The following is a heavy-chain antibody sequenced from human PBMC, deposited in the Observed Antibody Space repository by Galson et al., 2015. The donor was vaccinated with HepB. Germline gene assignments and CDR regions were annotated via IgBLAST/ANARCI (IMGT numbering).Heavy chain of an antibody. CDR3: ARHQNYDILTGYYSHYYYYGMDV. CDR2: IDPSDSYT. D-gene: IGHD3-9*01. J-gene: IGHJ6*02. V-gene: IGHV5-10-1*01. Sequence: QSGAEVKKPGESLRISCKGSGYSLTSCWISWVRQMPGKGLEWMGRIDPSDSYTNYSPSFQGYVTISADKSISTAYLQWSSLKASDTAMYYCARHQNYDILTGYYSHYYYYGMDVWGQGTTVTVSS. CDR1: GYSLTSCW.